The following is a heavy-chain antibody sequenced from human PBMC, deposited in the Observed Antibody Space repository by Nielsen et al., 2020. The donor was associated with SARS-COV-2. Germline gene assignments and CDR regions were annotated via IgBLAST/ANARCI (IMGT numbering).Heavy chain of an antibody. CDR1: GFTFDDYA. D-gene: IGHD3-9*01. Sequence: GGSLRLSCAASGFTFDDYAMHWVRQAPGKGLEWVSGISWNSGSIGYADSVKGRFTISRDNAKNSLYLQMNSLRAEDTALYYCARDGGRRFGPYYDILSRSYENYYGMDVWGQGTTVTVSS. V-gene: IGHV3-9*01. J-gene: IGHJ6*02. CDR3: ARDGGRRFGPYYDILSRSYENYYGMDV. CDR2: ISWNSGSI.